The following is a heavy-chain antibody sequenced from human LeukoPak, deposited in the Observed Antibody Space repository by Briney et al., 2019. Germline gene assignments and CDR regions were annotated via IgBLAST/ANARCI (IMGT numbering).Heavy chain of an antibody. V-gene: IGHV3-7*01. Sequence: GGSLRLSCAASGFTFRDYYMSWIRQAPGKGLEWVANIKEDGTQKYYVDSVKGRFTISRDNAKNSVYLQLNSLRAEDTAVYYCARPGIAVAGTAYSDYWGQGTLVTVSS. CDR3: ARPGIAVAGTAYSDY. D-gene: IGHD6-19*01. J-gene: IGHJ4*02. CDR2: IKEDGTQK. CDR1: GFTFRDYY.